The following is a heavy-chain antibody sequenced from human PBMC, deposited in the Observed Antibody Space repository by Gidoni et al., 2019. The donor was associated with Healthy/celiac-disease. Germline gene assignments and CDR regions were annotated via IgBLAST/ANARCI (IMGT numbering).Heavy chain of an antibody. Sequence: QVQLQESGPGLVKPSETLSLTCAVSGYSISSGYYWGWIRQPPGKGLEWIGSIYHSGSTYYNPSLKSRVTISVDTSKNQFSLKLSSVTAADTAVYYCARGRGDSPLWYFDLWGRGTLVTVSS. D-gene: IGHD4-17*01. CDR3: ARGRGDSPLWYFDL. J-gene: IGHJ2*01. CDR1: GYSISSGYY. CDR2: IYHSGST. V-gene: IGHV4-38-2*01.